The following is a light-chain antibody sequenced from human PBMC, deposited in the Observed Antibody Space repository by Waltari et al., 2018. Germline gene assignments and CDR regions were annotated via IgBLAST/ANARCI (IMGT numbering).Light chain of an antibody. Sequence: QSVVTQPASVSGSPGQSISISCTGTSHDIGANDDASWYQQRPGRAPQPVIYDVSVRPSGVSIRFSGSKSGNTASLTISGLQAEDEALYYCSSYTLTNPVVFGGGTKLTVL. J-gene: IGLJ2*01. CDR3: SSYTLTNPVV. CDR2: DVS. CDR1: SHDIGANDD. V-gene: IGLV2-14*03.